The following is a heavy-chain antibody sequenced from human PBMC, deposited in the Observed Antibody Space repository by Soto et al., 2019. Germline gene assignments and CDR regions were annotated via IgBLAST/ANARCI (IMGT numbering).Heavy chain of an antibody. D-gene: IGHD3-3*01. CDR3: ARPQCMTIFGVVRTDAFDI. J-gene: IGHJ3*02. V-gene: IGHV1-69*13. CDR2: IIPIFGTA. Sequence: ASVKVSCKASGGTFSSYAISWVRPAPGQGLEWMGGIIPIFGTANYAQKFQGRVTITADESTSTAYMELSSLRSEDTAVYYCARPQCMTIFGVVRTDAFDIWGQGTMVTVAS. CDR1: GGTFSSYA.